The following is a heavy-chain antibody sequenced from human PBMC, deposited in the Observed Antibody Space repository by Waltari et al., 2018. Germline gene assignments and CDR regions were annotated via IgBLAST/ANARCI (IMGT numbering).Heavy chain of an antibody. CDR3: AKGSRAEYAVGFYYFDN. CDR1: AFSFSTYA. CDR2: ISGNGGYT. Sequence: EIQLLGSGGDLVQPGESLTLSCAASAFSFSTYAIAWVRQTPGKGLQWVSIISGNGGYTNDIDSVKGRFAISRDNSKNILYLQMNSLRVEDTAIYYCAKGSRAEYAVGFYYFDNWGQGTRVTVSS. D-gene: IGHD2-2*01. J-gene: IGHJ4*02. V-gene: IGHV3-23*01.